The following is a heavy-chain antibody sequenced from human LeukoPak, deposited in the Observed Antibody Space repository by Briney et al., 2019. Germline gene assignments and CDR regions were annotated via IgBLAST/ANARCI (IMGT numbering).Heavy chain of an antibody. V-gene: IGHV1-69*13. Sequence: SVKVSCKASGGTFGSYAISWVRQAPGQGLEWMGGIIPIFGTANYAQKFQGRVTITADESTSTAYMELSSLRSEDTAVYYCARGGDSSAITGEYFQHWGQGTLVTVSS. J-gene: IGHJ1*01. D-gene: IGHD3-22*01. CDR2: IIPIFGTA. CDR1: GGTFGSYA. CDR3: ARGGDSSAITGEYFQH.